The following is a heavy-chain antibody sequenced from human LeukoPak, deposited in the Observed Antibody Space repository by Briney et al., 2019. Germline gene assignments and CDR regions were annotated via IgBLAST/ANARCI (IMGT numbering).Heavy chain of an antibody. CDR3: VRGIVGTTRHFDF. CDR2: IFTSGST. CDR1: GGSISSYY. J-gene: IGHJ4*02. D-gene: IGHD1-26*01. V-gene: IGHV4-4*07. Sequence: SETLSLTCTVSGGSISSYYWSWIRQPAGKGLEWVGRIFTSGSTNYNPSLRSRVTMSVDTSKNHFSLKLRPVTDADTAVYYCVRGIVGTTRHFDFWGQGTLVTLSS.